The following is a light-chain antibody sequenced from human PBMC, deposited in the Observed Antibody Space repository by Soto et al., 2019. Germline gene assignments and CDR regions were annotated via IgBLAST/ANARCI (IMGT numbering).Light chain of an antibody. CDR1: SSDVGGYTF. J-gene: IGLJ2*01. CDR2: DVT. Sequence: QSVLTQPPSASGSPGQSVTISCTGASSDVGGYTFVSWYQHHPGKAPRLMIYDVTQRPSGVPDRFSGSKSGNTASLTVSGLEVDDEAYYYRSSYAGSSINVAFGAGTKRTVL. V-gene: IGLV2-8*01. CDR3: SSYAGSSINVA.